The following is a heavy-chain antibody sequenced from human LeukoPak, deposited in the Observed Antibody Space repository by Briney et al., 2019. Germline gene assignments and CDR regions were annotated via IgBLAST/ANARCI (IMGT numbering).Heavy chain of an antibody. CDR2: ISSSGSTI. D-gene: IGHD3-10*02. J-gene: IGHJ6*04. Sequence: GGSLRLSCAASGFTFSYYWMSWVRQAPGKGLEWVSYISSSGSTIYYADSVKGRFTISRDNAKNSLYLQMNSLRAEDTAVYYCAELGITMIGGVWGKGTTVTISS. CDR1: GFTFSYYW. V-gene: IGHV3-48*04. CDR3: AELGITMIGGV.